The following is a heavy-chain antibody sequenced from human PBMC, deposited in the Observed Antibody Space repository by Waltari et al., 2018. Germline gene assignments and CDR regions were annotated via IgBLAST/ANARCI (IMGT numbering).Heavy chain of an antibody. CDR1: GFTFNSSA. Sequence: QMQLVQSGPEVKKPGTSVKVSCKASGFTFNSSAMQWVRQARGQRLEWTGWIVVGSGNTNYAQKYQERVTITRDMSTSTAYMELSSLRSEDTAVYYCAAGFRSLPKYYYHSSDYNRFDSWDQGTLVTVSS. CDR3: AAGFRSLPKYYYHSSDYNRFDS. D-gene: IGHD3-22*01. CDR2: IVVGSGNT. V-gene: IGHV1-58*02. J-gene: IGHJ4*02.